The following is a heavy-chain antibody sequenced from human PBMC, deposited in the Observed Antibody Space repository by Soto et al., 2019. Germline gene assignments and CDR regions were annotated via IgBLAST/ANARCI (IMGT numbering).Heavy chain of an antibody. D-gene: IGHD3-22*01. CDR3: ATDQYYYDSSGNSSDNWFER. CDR1: GGSISSGDYY. Sequence: PSETRSLTGTVSGGSISSGDYYWSWIHQPPGKGLEWIGYIYYSVSTYYNPSLKSRVTISVDTSKNQFSLKLSSVTAADTAVYYCATDQYYYDSSGNSSDNWFERWAKGRKVIVSA. V-gene: IGHV4-30-4*01. CDR2: IYYSVST. J-gene: IGHJ5*02.